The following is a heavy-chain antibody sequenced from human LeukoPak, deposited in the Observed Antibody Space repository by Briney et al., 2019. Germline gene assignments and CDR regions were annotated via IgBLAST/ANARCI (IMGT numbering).Heavy chain of an antibody. Sequence: ASVKVSCKASGASFSNYYIHWVRQALGQGLEWVGLIYPGGGWTNYAQKFQGRVTMTTDTSTSTVYMELSSLRSEDTAVYYCARDMPHNCFDPWGQGTLVTVSP. J-gene: IGHJ5*02. CDR1: GASFSNYY. D-gene: IGHD2-2*01. CDR3: ARDMPHNCFDP. V-gene: IGHV1-46*01. CDR2: IYPGGGWT.